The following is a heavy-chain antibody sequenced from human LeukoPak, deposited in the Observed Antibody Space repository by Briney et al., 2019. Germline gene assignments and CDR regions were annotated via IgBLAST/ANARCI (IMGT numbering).Heavy chain of an antibody. J-gene: IGHJ6*02. CDR1: GFTFSSYG. CDR3: ARGQRDYYYGMDV. V-gene: IGHV3-33*01. CDR2: IWYDGSNK. D-gene: IGHD6-25*01. Sequence: GGSLRLSCAASGFTFSSYGMHCVRQAPGKGLEWVAVIWYDGSNKYYADSVKGRFTISRDNSKNTLYLQMNSLRAEDTAVYYCARGQRDYYYGMDVWGQGTTVTVSS.